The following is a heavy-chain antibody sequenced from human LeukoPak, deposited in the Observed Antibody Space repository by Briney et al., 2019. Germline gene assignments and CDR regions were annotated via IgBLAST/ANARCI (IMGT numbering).Heavy chain of an antibody. D-gene: IGHD3-3*01. V-gene: IGHV4-4*07. J-gene: IGHJ6*03. CDR3: ASGIFGGGPSAYYYMDV. CDR2: VYTSGST. Sequence: SETLSLTCTVSGGSISSYYWSWIRQPAGKGLEWIGRVYTSGSTNYNPSLKSRVTMSVDTSKNQFSLKLSSVTAADTAVYYCASGIFGGGPSAYYYMDVWGKGTAVTVSS. CDR1: GGSISSYY.